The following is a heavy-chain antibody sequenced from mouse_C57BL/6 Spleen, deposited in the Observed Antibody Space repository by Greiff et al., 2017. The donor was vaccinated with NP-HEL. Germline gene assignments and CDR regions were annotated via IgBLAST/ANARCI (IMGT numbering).Heavy chain of an antibody. CDR3: AREVGSRYFDV. V-gene: IGHV1-59*01. J-gene: IGHJ1*03. CDR1: GYTFTSYW. D-gene: IGHD1-1*01. CDR2: IDPSDSYT. Sequence: QVQLQQPGAELVRPGTSVKSSCKASGYTFTSYWMHWVKQRPGQGLEWIGVIDPSDSYTNYNQKFKGKATLTVDTSSSTAYMQLSSLTSEDSAVYYCAREVGSRYFDVWGTGTTVTVSS.